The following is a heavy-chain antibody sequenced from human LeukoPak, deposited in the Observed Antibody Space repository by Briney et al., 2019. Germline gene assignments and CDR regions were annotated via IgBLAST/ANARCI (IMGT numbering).Heavy chain of an antibody. V-gene: IGHV3-13*04. J-gene: IGHJ6*02. Sequence: GGSLRLSCAASGFTFSSYDMHWVRQAAGKGLEWVSAIGTAGDTYYPGSVKGRFTISRENAKNSLYLQMNSLRAGDTAVYYCARAGLGATYYYYGMDVWGQGTTVTVSS. CDR2: IGTAGDT. CDR3: ARAGLGATYYYYGMDV. CDR1: GFTFSSYD. D-gene: IGHD1-26*01.